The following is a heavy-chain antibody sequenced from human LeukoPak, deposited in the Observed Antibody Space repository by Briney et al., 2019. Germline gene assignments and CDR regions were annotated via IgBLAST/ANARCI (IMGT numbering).Heavy chain of an antibody. V-gene: IGHV3-21*01. CDR2: ISTSSSYI. Sequence: GGPLRLSCTASGFTFSTYSMTCVRQAPGKGLEWVSSISTSSSYIYYADSVKGRFTISRDNAKNSLYLQMNSLRAEDTAVYYCANNYGDYDYWGQGTLVTVSS. CDR3: ANNYGDYDY. J-gene: IGHJ4*02. D-gene: IGHD4-17*01. CDR1: GFTFSTYS.